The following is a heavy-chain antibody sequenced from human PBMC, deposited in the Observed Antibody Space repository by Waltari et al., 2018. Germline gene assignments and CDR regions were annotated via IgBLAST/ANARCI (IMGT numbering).Heavy chain of an antibody. CDR3: ARDQDWAFDY. Sequence: EVQLVESGGGLVQPGGSLKLSCAASGCTFSRNSMNWVRQAPGKGLEWVSHIGPGGSNIGYADSVKGRITISRDNAQNSLYLIINSLTDEDTAVYYCARDQDWAFDYWGRGTLVTVSS. D-gene: IGHD2-21*01. J-gene: IGHJ4*02. V-gene: IGHV3-48*02. CDR1: GCTFSRNS. CDR2: IGPGGSNI.